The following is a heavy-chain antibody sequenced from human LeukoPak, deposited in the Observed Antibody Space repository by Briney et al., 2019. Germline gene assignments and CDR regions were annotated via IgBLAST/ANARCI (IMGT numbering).Heavy chain of an antibody. CDR2: INPNSGGR. CDR3: ASTLTVVGTLDY. Sequence: ASVKVSCKASGYTFTGYYIHWVRQAPGQGLEWMGWINPNSGGRKYAQKFQVRVTMTRDTSMSTVYMELSRLTSDDTAVYYCASTLTVVGTLDYWGQGTLVPVSS. J-gene: IGHJ4*02. V-gene: IGHV1-2*02. D-gene: IGHD6-19*01. CDR1: GYTFTGYY.